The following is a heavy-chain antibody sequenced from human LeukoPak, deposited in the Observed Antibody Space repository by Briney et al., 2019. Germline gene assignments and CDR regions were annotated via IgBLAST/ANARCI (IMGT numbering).Heavy chain of an antibody. CDR3: AKSALAAGVAHYYDSSGSFDY. CDR2: FSGSGSRT. Sequence: PGGSLRLSCAASGFIFNSFAMSWVRQAPGKGLEWVSTFSGSGSRTSYADSVKGRFTISRDNSKYTLYLQMKSLRAEDTAVYYCAKSALAAGVAHYYDSSGSFDYWGQGTLVTVSS. CDR1: GFIFNSFA. V-gene: IGHV3-23*01. J-gene: IGHJ4*02. D-gene: IGHD3-22*01.